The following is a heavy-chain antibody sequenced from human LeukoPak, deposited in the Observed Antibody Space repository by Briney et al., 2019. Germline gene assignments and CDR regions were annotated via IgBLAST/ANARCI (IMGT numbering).Heavy chain of an antibody. CDR2: IKQDRSEK. Sequence: GGSLRLSCAASGFTFNSYWMSWVRQAPGKGLEWVANIKQDRSEKYYVDSVKGRFTISRDNAKNSLYLQMNSLGAEDTAVYYCARKNGLDYWGQGTLVTVSS. CDR1: GFTFNSYW. CDR3: ARKNGLDY. J-gene: IGHJ4*02. V-gene: IGHV3-7*01.